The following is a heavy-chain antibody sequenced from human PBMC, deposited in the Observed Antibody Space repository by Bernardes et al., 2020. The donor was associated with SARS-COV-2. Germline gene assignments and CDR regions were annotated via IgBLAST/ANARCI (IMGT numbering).Heavy chain of an antibody. V-gene: IGHV5-51*01. Sequence: GESLKISCTGSGYNFANYWIAWVRQMPGKGLEWMGIIYPDDSNTKYSPSFQGQVTISADKSISTAYLQWSSLKASDTAIYYCARSHGDTSGWWSWFDPWGQGTLVTVSS. D-gene: IGHD6-19*01. CDR2: IYPDDSNT. CDR1: GYNFANYW. J-gene: IGHJ5*02. CDR3: ARSHGDTSGWWSWFDP.